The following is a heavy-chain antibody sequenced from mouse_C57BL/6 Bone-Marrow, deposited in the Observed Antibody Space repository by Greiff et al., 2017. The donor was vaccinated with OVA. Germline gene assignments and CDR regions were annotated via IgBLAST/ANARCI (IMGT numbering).Heavy chain of an antibody. J-gene: IGHJ1*03. CDR2: INPNNGGT. Sequence: EVQLQQSGPELVKPGASVKIPCKASGYTFTDYNMDWVKQSHGKSLEWIGDINPNNGGTIYNQKFKGKATLTVDKSSSTAYMELRSLTSEDTAVYYCARDDYDRGYWYFDVWGTGTTVTVSS. CDR3: ARDDYDRGYWYFDV. CDR1: GYTFTDYN. V-gene: IGHV1-18*01. D-gene: IGHD2-4*01.